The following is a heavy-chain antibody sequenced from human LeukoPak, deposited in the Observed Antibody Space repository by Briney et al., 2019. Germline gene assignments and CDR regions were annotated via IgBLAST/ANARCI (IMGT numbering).Heavy chain of an antibody. CDR2: MKEEGGNI. J-gene: IGHJ4*02. Sequence: GGSLRLSCAASGFTFSTEWMGWVRQAPGKGLEWEATMKEEGGNIYYVDSVRGRFTISRDNAKNSLFLQMNSLRADDTAVYYCTRDGCSGWCHDYWGQGTLVTVSS. CDR1: GFTFSTEW. CDR3: TRDGCSGWCHDY. V-gene: IGHV3-7*01. D-gene: IGHD6-19*01.